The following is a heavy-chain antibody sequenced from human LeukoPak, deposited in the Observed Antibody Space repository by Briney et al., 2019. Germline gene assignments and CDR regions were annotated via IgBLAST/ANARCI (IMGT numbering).Heavy chain of an antibody. J-gene: IGHJ6*03. CDR1: GGTFSSYA. CDR2: IIPIFGTA. CDR3: ASFYGDYYRLGYYYYMDV. V-gene: IGHV1-69*06. Sequence: ASVKVSCKASGGTFSSYAISWVRQAPGQGLEWMGGIIPIFGTANYAQKFQGRVTITADKSTSTAYMELSSLRSEDTAVYYCASFYGDYYRLGYYYYMDVWGKGTTVTVSS. D-gene: IGHD4-17*01.